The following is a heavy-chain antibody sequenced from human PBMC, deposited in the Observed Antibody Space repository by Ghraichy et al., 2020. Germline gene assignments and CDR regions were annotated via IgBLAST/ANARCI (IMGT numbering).Heavy chain of an antibody. D-gene: IGHD1-26*01. CDR2: IAGRGHST. Sequence: GGSLRLSCVASGITFSTYAMTWVRQAPGKGLEWVSAIAGRGHSTFYADSVKGRFTISRDNSKNALYLQMNSLRAEDTAVYFCASHYTGSYSRLDFWGQGTLVTVSS. V-gene: IGHV3-23*01. J-gene: IGHJ4*02. CDR1: GITFSTYA. CDR3: ASHYTGSYSRLDF.